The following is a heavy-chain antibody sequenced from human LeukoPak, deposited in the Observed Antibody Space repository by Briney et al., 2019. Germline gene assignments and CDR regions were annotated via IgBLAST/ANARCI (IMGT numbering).Heavy chain of an antibody. CDR2: INPNSGGT. V-gene: IGHV1-2*02. J-gene: IGHJ4*02. CDR3: ARRYCSGGSCYSDY. D-gene: IGHD2-15*01. Sequence: SVKVSCKAAGYTFTGRYMYWVRQAPGQGLEWMGWINPNSGGTNYAQKFQGRVTMTRDTSISTAYMELSRLRSDDTAVYYCARRYCSGGSCYSDYWGQGTLVTVSS. CDR1: GYTFTGRY.